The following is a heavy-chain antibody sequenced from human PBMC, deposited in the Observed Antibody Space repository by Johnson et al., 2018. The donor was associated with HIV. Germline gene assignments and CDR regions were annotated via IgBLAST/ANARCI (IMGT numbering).Heavy chain of an antibody. J-gene: IGHJ3*02. CDR3: AKAVGGYAFDI. Sequence: QVQLVESGGGVVQPGRSLRLSCAASGFTFSSYAMHWVRQAPGKGLEWVAVISYDGGNKYYADSVKGRFTISRDNSKNTLYLQMNSLRVEDTAVYYCAKAVGGYAFDIWGQGTMVTVSS. D-gene: IGHD1-26*01. CDR1: GFTFSSYA. V-gene: IGHV3-30*04. CDR2: ISYDGGNK.